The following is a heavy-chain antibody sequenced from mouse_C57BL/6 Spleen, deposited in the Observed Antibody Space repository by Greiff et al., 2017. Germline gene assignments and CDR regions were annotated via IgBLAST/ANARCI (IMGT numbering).Heavy chain of an antibody. CDR1: GYTFTDYY. CDR2: INPNNGGT. D-gene: IGHD2-4*01. CDR3: ARDDYDYEGH. J-gene: IGHJ2*01. V-gene: IGHV1-26*01. Sequence: EVQLQQSGPELVKPGASVKISCKASGYTFTDYYMNWVKQSHGKSLEWIGDINPNNGGTSYNQKFKGKATLTVDKSSSTAYMELRSLTSEDSAVYYRARDDYDYEGHWGEGTTPTVSS.